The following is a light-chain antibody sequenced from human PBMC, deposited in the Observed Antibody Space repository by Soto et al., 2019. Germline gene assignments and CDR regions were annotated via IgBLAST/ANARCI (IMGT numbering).Light chain of an antibody. CDR1: QSLLHTDGYNY. CDR2: LGS. CDR3: MQALQTPLT. V-gene: IGKV2-28*01. J-gene: IGKJ4*01. Sequence: DIVMTQSPLSLPVTPGEPASIYCRSSQSLLHTDGYNYLDWYMQKQGQSPQXXIYLGSNRASGVPDRVSGSGSGTDFTLKISRVEAEDVAVYYCMQALQTPLTFGGGTKVDIK.